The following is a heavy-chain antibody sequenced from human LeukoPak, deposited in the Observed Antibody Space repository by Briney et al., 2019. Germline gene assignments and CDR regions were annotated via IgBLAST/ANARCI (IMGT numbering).Heavy chain of an antibody. CDR3: ARARTRVTALIDY. J-gene: IGHJ4*02. CDR2: ISAYNGNT. V-gene: IGHV1-18*04. CDR1: GYTFTGYY. Sequence: ASVKVSCKASGYTFTGYYMHWVRQAPGQGLEWMGWISAYNGNTNYAQKLQGRVTMTTDTSTSTAYMELRSLRSDDTAVYYCARARTRVTALIDYWGQGTLVTVSS. D-gene: IGHD2-21*02.